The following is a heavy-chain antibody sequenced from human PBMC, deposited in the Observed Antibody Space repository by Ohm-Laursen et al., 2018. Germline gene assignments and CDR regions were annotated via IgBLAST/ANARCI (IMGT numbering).Heavy chain of an antibody. CDR1: GFTFSDYY. CDR3: AKGSSSSDRFDY. J-gene: IGHJ4*02. CDR2: LNPDGSEK. V-gene: IGHV3-7*01. Sequence: SLRLSCTASGFTFSDYYMSWIRQAPGKGLEWVANLNPDGSEKYYVDSVKGRFTISRDNAKNSLYLQMNSLRAEDTAVYYCAKGSSSSDRFDYWGQGTLVTVSS.